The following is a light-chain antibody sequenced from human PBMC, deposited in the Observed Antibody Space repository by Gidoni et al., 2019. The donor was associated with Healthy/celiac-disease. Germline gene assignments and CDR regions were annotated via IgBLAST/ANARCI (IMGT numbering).Light chain of an antibody. V-gene: IGKV1-39*01. J-gene: IGKJ2*01. CDR3: QQCYSTPYT. CDR1: QSISNY. Sequence: DIQMTQSPSSLPASVGDRVTIHCRASQSISNYLHWYQQTPGKAPVCKVGSHQGSVAVDLGQISPSPSAGCNLTDFATYYCQQCYSTPYTFGQGTKLEIK.